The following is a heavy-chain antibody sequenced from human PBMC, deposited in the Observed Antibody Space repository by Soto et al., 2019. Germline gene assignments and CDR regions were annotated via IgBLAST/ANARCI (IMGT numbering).Heavy chain of an antibody. Sequence: PGGSLRLSCAASGFTFSSYSMNWVRQAPGKGLEWVSSISSSSSYIYYADSVKGRFTISRDNAKNSLYLQMNSLGAEDTAVYYCARLFWSGYYYLDPWGQGTLVTVSS. D-gene: IGHD3-3*01. CDR1: GFTFSSYS. CDR2: ISSSSSYI. V-gene: IGHV3-21*01. CDR3: ARLFWSGYYYLDP. J-gene: IGHJ5*02.